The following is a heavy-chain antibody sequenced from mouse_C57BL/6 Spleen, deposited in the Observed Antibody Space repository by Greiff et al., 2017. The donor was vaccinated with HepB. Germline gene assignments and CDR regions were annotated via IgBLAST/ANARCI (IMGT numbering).Heavy chain of an antibody. CDR2: IYPGDGDT. V-gene: IGHV1-80*01. J-gene: IGHJ4*01. CDR3: ARETYDYDRVYALDY. Sequence: QVQLQQSGAELVKPGASVKISCKASGYAFSSYWMNWVKQRPGKGLEWIGQIYPGDGDTNYNGKFKGKATLTADKNSSTGYMQISSLASEDSAVYFCARETYDYDRVYALDYWGEGTSVTVSS. D-gene: IGHD2-4*01. CDR1: GYAFSSYW.